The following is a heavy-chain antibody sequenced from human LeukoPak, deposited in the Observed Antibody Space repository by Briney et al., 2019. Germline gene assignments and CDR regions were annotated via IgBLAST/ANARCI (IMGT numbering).Heavy chain of an antibody. D-gene: IGHD6-13*01. J-gene: IGHJ5*02. Sequence: GGSLRLSCAASGFTFDSYAMSWVRQAPDKGLEWVSAVSRFGSTTYYADSAKGRFTISRDNSNNTVYLQMNSLRVGDTALYYCVKHVGSRWSNNRFDPWGQGTLVTVS. CDR1: GFTFDSYA. CDR3: VKHVGSRWSNNRFDP. CDR2: VSRFGSTT. V-gene: IGHV3-23*01.